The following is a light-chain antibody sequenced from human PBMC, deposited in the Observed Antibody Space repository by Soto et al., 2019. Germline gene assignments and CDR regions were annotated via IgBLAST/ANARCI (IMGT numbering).Light chain of an antibody. CDR1: SSDVGGYNY. CDR2: DVS. CDR3: SSYTTSNTRQIV. Sequence: QSVLTQPASVSGSPGQSITISCTGTSSDVGGYNYVSWYQHHPGKAPKLIIYDVSNRPSGVSNPFSGSKSGNTASLTTSGLQPEDEADYYCSSYTTSNTRQIVFGTGTKVTV. V-gene: IGLV2-14*03. J-gene: IGLJ1*01.